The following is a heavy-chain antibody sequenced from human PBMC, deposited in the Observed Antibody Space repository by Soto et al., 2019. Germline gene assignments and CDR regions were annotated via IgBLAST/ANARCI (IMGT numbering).Heavy chain of an antibody. CDR2: INPKRGGT. CDR3: ARGDSTDCSDGVCSFFYNHDMDV. D-gene: IGHD2-8*01. V-gene: IGHV1-2*04. CDR1: GYSVTDYH. J-gene: IGHJ6*02. Sequence: ASVKVSCKASGYSVTDYHIHWVRQAPGQGLEWLGRINPKRGGTSTAQKFQGWVTMTTDTSISTASMELTRLTSDDTAIYYCARGDSTDCSDGVCSFFYNHDMDVWGQGTTVTVSS.